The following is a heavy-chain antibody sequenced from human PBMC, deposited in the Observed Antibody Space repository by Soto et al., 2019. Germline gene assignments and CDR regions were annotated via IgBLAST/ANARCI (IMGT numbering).Heavy chain of an antibody. CDR1: RLTFSIYW. Sequence: EVQLVESGGGLVQPGGSLRLSCAASRLTFSIYWMHWVRQAPGKGRVWVSRVDNAGSSARYADSVKGRFTISRDNAKNTVYLQMNSLRAEDTAVYYCTRVGGSVSGMDVWGQGTTVTVSS. CDR2: VDNAGSSA. CDR3: TRVGGSVSGMDV. V-gene: IGHV3-74*01. J-gene: IGHJ6*02. D-gene: IGHD1-26*01.